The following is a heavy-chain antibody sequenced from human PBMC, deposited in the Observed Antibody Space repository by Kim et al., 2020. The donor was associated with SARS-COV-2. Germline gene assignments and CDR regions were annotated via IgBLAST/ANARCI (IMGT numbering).Heavy chain of an antibody. CDR3: AKKKTGSAIFGVSDFDF. CDR1: GFNFNNFA. V-gene: IGHV3-23*01. D-gene: IGHD3-3*01. J-gene: IGHJ4*02. Sequence: GGSLRLSCAASGFNFNNFAMNWVRQAPGKGLELVSIISGDGAATNYADSVKGRFSISRDNSQNTLYLQLDSLRAEDTAVYYCAKKKTGSAIFGVSDFDFWGQGTLVTVSS. CDR2: ISGDGAAT.